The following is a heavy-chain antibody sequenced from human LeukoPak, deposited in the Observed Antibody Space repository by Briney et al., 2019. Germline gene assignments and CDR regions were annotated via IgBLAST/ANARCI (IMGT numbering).Heavy chain of an antibody. J-gene: IGHJ3*01. D-gene: IGHD3-16*01. CDR2: ITTCGNTI. CDR1: GYTFSDYY. Sequence: GGTLRLSCAASGYTFSDYYMTRFRQATGKGREWISYITTCGNTIYADTVKGPITISRDNAKKSLYLQMNSLRFEDTAVYWCAREGGRWGGQGTMVTVSS. CDR3: AREGGRW. V-gene: IGHV3-11*04.